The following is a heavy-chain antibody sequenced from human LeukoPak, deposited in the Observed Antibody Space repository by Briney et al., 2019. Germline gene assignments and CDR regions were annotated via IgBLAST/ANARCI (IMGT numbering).Heavy chain of an antibody. Sequence: GRSLRLSCTASGFTFSDYAMSGVRQAPGKGLEWVGFIRSKAYGGTTEDAASVKGRFTISRYDSKSNAYLQMNSLKPEDTAVYYCTRVQDYYDSSDLWAFDIWGQGTMVTVSS. CDR2: IRSKAYGGTT. J-gene: IGHJ3*02. V-gene: IGHV3-49*04. CDR3: TRVQDYYDSSDLWAFDI. CDR1: GFTFSDYA. D-gene: IGHD3-22*01.